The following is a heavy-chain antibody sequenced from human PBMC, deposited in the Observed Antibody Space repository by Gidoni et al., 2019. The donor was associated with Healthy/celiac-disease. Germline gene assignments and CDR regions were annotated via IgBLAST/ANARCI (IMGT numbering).Heavy chain of an antibody. J-gene: IGHJ6*02. CDR3: ARGSSSSGVYYYYYGMDV. CDR1: VGSIIRSS. D-gene: IGHD6-6*01. Sequence: QVQLQESGPGLVQPSETLSLPCPVSVGSIIRSSWSWIRQPAGKGLEWIGRIYTRGSTNYNPSLKSRVTMSVDTSKNQFSLKLSSVTAADTAVYYCARGSSSSGVYYYYYGMDVWGQGTTVTVSS. V-gene: IGHV4-4*07. CDR2: IYTRGST.